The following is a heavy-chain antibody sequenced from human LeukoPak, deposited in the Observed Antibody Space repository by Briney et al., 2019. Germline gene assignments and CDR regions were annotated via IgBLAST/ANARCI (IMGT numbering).Heavy chain of an antibody. V-gene: IGHV4-34*01. CDR2: INHSGST. CDR3: ARVRNWYFDL. Sequence: SETLSLTCAVYGGSFSGYYWSWIRQPPGKGLEWIGEINHSGSTNYNPSLKSRVTISVDTSKNRFSLKLSSVTAADTAVYYCARVRNWYFDLWGRGTLVTVSS. CDR1: GGSFSGYY. J-gene: IGHJ2*01.